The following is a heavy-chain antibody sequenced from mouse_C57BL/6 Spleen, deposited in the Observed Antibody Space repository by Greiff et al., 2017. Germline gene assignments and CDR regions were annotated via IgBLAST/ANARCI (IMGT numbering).Heavy chain of an antibody. CDR2: IEPEDGDT. V-gene: IGHV14-1*01. D-gene: IGHD1-1*01. Sequence: EVQLQQSGAELVRPGASVKLSCTASGFNIKDYYMHWVKQRPEQGLEWIGRIEPEDGDTESAPKFQGKATMTADTSSNTAYLQLSSLTSEDTAVYYCTTCSIRRRDVDYWGQGTSVTVSS. CDR1: GFNIKDYY. J-gene: IGHJ4*01. CDR3: TTCSIRRRDVDY.